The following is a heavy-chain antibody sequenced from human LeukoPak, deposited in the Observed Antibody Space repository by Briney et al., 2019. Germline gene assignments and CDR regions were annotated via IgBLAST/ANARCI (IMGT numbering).Heavy chain of an antibody. D-gene: IGHD4-17*01. CDR3: ARGGEYGDYVSRSRRNDY. CDR1: GGSFSGYY. CDR2: INHSGST. Sequence: SETLSLTCAVYGGSFSGYYWSWIRQPPGKGLEWIGEINHSGSTNYNPSLKSRVTISVDTSKNQFSLKLSSVTAADTAVYYCARGGEYGDYVSRSRRNDYWGQGTLVTVSS. J-gene: IGHJ4*02. V-gene: IGHV4-34*01.